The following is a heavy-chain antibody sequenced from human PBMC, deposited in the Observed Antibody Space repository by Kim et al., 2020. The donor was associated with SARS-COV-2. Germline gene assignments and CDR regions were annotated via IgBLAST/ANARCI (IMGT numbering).Heavy chain of an antibody. J-gene: IGHJ6*02. Sequence: HYAPKFQGRVTVTRDLSTATSYMELGSLRSEDTAVYYCAADAGYSYAMDVWGQGTTVTVSS. V-gene: IGHV1-58*01. CDR3: AADAGYSYAMDV.